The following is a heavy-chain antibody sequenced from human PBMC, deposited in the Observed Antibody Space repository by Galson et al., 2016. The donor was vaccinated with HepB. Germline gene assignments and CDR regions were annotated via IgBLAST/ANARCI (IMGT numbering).Heavy chain of an antibody. CDR2: ISGYNGNT. CDR3: ARVRGYSSVWSEAAFDY. Sequence: SVKVSCKASGYTLASYGLSWVRQAPGQGLEWMGWISGYNGNTNYAQKLQGRVTMTTDTSTSTAYMDLRSLRSDDTAVYFCARVRGYSSVWSEAAFDYWGQGTLVTVSS. J-gene: IGHJ4*02. D-gene: IGHD6-19*01. CDR1: GYTLASYG. V-gene: IGHV1-18*01.